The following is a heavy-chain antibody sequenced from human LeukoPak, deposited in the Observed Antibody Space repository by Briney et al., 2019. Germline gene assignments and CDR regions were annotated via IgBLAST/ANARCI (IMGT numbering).Heavy chain of an antibody. D-gene: IGHD1-26*01. CDR3: AEQPRGSYYYYGMDV. Sequence: SVKVSCKASGGTFISYAISWVRQAPGQGLEWMGGIIPIFGTANYAQKFQGRVTITADESTSTAYMELSSLRSEDTAVYYCAEQPRGSYYYYGMDVWAKGPRSPSP. CDR1: GGTFISYA. V-gene: IGHV1-69*13. J-gene: IGHJ6*02. CDR2: IIPIFGTA.